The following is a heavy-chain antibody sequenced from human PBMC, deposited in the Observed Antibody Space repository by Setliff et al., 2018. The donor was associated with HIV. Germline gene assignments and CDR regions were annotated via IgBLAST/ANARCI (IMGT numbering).Heavy chain of an antibody. D-gene: IGHD1-26*01. CDR1: GGSFSGHY. J-gene: IGHJ4*02. V-gene: IGHV4-34*01. Sequence: SETLSLTCAVYGGSFSGHYWSWIRQSPGKGLEWIGEINQSGSTYYNSSLKSRVTMSVDTSKNKFSLKLSSVTAADTAVYYCARDSGTTIGATGPGYWGQGTLVTVSS. CDR3: ARDSGTTIGATGPGY. CDR2: INQSGST.